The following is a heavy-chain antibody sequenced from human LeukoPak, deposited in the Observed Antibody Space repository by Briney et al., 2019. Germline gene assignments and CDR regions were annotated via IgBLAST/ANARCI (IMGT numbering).Heavy chain of an antibody. CDR1: GYSISSGYY. CDR2: IYHSGST. CDR3: ARDDPHYYGSGSYYIAVHHPPYYFDY. V-gene: IGHV4-38-2*02. D-gene: IGHD3-10*01. Sequence: SETLSLTCTVSGYSISSGYYWGWIGQPPGKGLGWIGSIYHSGSTYYNPSLKSRVTISVDTSKNQFSLKLSSVTAADTAVYYCARDDPHYYGSGSYYIAVHHPPYYFDYWGQGTLVTVSS. J-gene: IGHJ4*02.